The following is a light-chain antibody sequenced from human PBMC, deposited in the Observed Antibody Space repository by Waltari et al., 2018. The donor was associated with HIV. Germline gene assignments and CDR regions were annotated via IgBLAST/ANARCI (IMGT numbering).Light chain of an antibody. CDR2: EVS. CDR1: ASDIGTYDL. V-gene: IGLV2-23*02. Sequence: QSGLTQPASVSGSPGQSITISCSGSASDIGTYDLVSWYQQFPGKAPKVIIYEVSKRPSGISDRFSGSKSGNTASLTISGLQSEDDGDYFCCSYGGPKTLYVFGNGTTV. J-gene: IGLJ1*01. CDR3: CSYGGPKTLYV.